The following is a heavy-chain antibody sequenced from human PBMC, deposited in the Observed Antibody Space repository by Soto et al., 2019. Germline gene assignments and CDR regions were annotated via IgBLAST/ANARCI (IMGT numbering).Heavy chain of an antibody. J-gene: IGHJ3*02. D-gene: IGHD3-22*01. Sequence: VKVSCKASGGTFSSYAISWVRQAPGQGLEWMGGIIPIFGTANYAQKFQGRVTITADESTSTAYMELSSLRSEDTAVYYCARGRRPDYYDSSGYGGPRDAFDIWGQGTMVTVSS. V-gene: IGHV1-69*01. CDR2: IIPIFGTA. CDR3: ARGRRPDYYDSSGYGGPRDAFDI. CDR1: GGTFSSYA.